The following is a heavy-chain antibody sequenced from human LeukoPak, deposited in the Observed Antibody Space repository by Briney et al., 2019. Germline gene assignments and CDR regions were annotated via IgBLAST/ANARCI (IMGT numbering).Heavy chain of an antibody. Sequence: SVKVSCKASGGTFSSYAISWVRQAPGQGLEWMGGIIPIFGTANYAQKFQGRVTVTTDESTSTAYMELSSLRSEDTAVYYCALTRSSSWYDAFDIWGQGTMVTVSS. CDR1: GGTFSSYA. V-gene: IGHV1-69*05. J-gene: IGHJ3*02. CDR3: ALTRSSSWYDAFDI. D-gene: IGHD6-13*01. CDR2: IIPIFGTA.